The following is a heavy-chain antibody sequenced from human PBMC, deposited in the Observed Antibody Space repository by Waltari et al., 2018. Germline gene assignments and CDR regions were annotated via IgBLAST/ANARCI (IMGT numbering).Heavy chain of an antibody. CDR2: INYEGSQK. CDR1: GFTFSRYW. CDR3: AKSRGFEY. J-gene: IGHJ4*02. V-gene: IGHV3-7*01. D-gene: IGHD2-2*01. Sequence: EVQLVESGGGLVQPGGSLKHSCGAHGFTFSRYWMSWVRQTPGKGLEWVANINYEGSQKYYVDSVKGRFTISRDNANNSVYLQMNSRRVEDTAGYYCAKSRGFEYWGQGTLITVSS.